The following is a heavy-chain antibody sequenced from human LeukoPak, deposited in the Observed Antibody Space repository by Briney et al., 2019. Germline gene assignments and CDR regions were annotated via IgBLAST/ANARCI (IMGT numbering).Heavy chain of an antibody. CDR1: GLTFSNYW. CDR2: IKQDGSEK. J-gene: IGHJ4*02. Sequence: GGSLRLSCAASGLTFSNYWMDWVRQAPGKGLEWVANIKQDGSEKNYVDSVKGRFIISRDNAKNSLYLQMNTLRADDTAVYYCARDGFGTGANWGQGTLVTVSS. V-gene: IGHV3-7*03. D-gene: IGHD3-16*01. CDR3: ARDGFGTGAN.